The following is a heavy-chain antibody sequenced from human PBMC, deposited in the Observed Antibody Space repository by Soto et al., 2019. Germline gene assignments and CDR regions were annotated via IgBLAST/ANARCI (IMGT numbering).Heavy chain of an antibody. J-gene: IGHJ4*02. D-gene: IGHD6-19*01. V-gene: IGHV4-59*13. CDR1: GASITTYY. CDR2: VYHTGST. Sequence: SETLSLTCDVSGASITTYYWSWIRQAPGKGLEWIGNVYHTGSTDYNSSLRSRVTISVDTSKNQFSLNMNSVTAADAAVYYCARRLFGSGWTLDSWGQGALVTVSS. CDR3: ARRLFGSGWTLDS.